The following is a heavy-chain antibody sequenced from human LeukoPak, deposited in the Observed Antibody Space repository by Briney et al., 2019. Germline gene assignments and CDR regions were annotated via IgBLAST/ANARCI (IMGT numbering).Heavy chain of an antibody. CDR3: TTARVGATMGFIQEPFDY. CDR1: GFAFSHAW. J-gene: IGHJ4*02. CDR2: IRSKTDGGTT. V-gene: IGHV3-15*01. Sequence: GGSLRLSCAASGFAFSHAWMSWVRQAPGKGLEWVGLIRSKTDGGTTDYAAPVKGRFTISRDDSKNTLYLQMNSLKTEDTAVYYCTTARVGATMGFIQEPFDYWGQGTLVTVSS. D-gene: IGHD1-26*01.